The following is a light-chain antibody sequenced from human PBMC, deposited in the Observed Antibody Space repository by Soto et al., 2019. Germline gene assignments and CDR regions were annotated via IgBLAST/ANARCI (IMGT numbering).Light chain of an antibody. CDR3: YSAADNNQGV. J-gene: IGLJ1*01. Sequence: SYELTQPSSVSVSPGQTAMITCSGDVLAKKYARWFQQKPGQAPVLVIYKDSERPSGIPERFSGSSSGTTVTLTISGAQVEDEADYYCYSAADNNQGVFGTGTKVTV. V-gene: IGLV3-27*01. CDR1: VLAKKY. CDR2: KDS.